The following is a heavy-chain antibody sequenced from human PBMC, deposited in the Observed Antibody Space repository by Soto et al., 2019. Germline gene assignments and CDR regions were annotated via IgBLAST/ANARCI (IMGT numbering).Heavy chain of an antibody. V-gene: IGHV4-4*07. CDR3: ARGPYCGGDCSPILDY. J-gene: IGHJ4*02. CDR1: GASLSGYY. Sequence: PSEPLSLTCNVAGASLSGYYWSGIRQPPGKGLELIGRIYATGSTYYNPSLKSRVTISVDTSKNQFSLKLSSVTAADTAVYYCARGPYCGGDCSPILDYWGQGTLVTVSS. CDR2: IYATGST. D-gene: IGHD2-21*02.